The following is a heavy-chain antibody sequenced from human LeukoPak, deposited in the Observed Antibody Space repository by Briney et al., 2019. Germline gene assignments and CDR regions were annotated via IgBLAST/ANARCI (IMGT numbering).Heavy chain of an antibody. D-gene: IGHD4-17*01. V-gene: IGHV4-30-2*01. J-gene: IGHJ5*02. CDR1: GGSISSGGYS. CDR2: IYHSGST. CDR3: AREVQTVVGVTTSWWFDP. Sequence: PSETLSLTCAVSGGSISSGGYSWSWIRQPPGKGLEWIGYIYHSGSTYYNPSLKSRVTISVDTSKNQFSLKLSSVTAADTAVYYCAREVQTVVGVTTSWWFDPWGQGTLVTVSS.